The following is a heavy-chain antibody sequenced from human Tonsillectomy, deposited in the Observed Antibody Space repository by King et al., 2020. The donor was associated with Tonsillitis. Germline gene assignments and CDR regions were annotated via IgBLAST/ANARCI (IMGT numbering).Heavy chain of an antibody. CDR3: AKYSSSWYEDYFDY. Sequence: VQLVESGGGVVQPGRSLRLSCAASGFTFSSYGMHWVRQAPGKGLEWVAVISYDGSNKYYADSVKGRFTISRDNSKNTLYLQMNSLRAVDTAVYYCAKYSSSWYEDYFDYWGQGTLVTVSS. D-gene: IGHD6-13*01. V-gene: IGHV3-30*18. CDR1: GFTFSSYG. J-gene: IGHJ4*02. CDR2: ISYDGSNK.